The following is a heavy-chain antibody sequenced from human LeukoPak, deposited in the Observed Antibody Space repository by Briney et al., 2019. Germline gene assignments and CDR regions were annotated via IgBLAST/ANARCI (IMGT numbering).Heavy chain of an antibody. J-gene: IGHJ5*02. Sequence: ASVKVSCKVSGYTLTELSMHWVRQAPGQGLEWMGWISAYNGNTNYAQKLQGRVTMTTDTSTSTAYMELSSLRSEDTAVYYCARGVVVVVAAMNNWFDPWGQGTLVTVSS. CDR3: ARGVVVVVAAMNNWFDP. CDR2: ISAYNGNT. D-gene: IGHD2-15*01. V-gene: IGHV1-18*01. CDR1: GYTLTELS.